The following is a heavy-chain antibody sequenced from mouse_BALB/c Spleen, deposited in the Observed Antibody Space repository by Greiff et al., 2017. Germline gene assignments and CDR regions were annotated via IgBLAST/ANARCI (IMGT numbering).Heavy chain of an antibody. CDR2: ISDGGSYT. V-gene: IGHV5-4*02. D-gene: IGHD2-4*01. CDR3: ARDEGLRRGFAY. Sequence: VESGGGLVKPGGSLKLSCAASGFTFSDYYMYWVRQTPEKRLEWVATISDGGSYTYYPDSVKGRFTISRDNAKNNLYLQMSSLKSEDTAMYYCARDEGLRRGFAYWGQGTLVTVSA. CDR1: GFTFSDYY. J-gene: IGHJ3*01.